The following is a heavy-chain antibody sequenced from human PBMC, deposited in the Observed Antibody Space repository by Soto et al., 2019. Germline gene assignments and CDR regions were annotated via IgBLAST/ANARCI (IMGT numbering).Heavy chain of an antibody. D-gene: IGHD2-15*01. CDR3: AITDIVGLTYDY. CDR2: ISAYNGNT. Sequence: ASVKVSCKASGYTFTSYGISWVRQAPGQGLEWMGWISAYNGNTNYAQKLQGRVTMTTDTSTSTAYMELRSLRSDDTAVYYCAITDIVGLTYDYWGQGTLVTVSS. J-gene: IGHJ4*02. CDR1: GYTFTSYG. V-gene: IGHV1-18*01.